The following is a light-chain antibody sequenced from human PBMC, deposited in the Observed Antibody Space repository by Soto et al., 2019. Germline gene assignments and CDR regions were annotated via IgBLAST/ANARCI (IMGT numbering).Light chain of an antibody. CDR2: AAS. CDR1: QGIVTY. CDR3: QQTYTAPHT. Sequence: DVQMTQSPSSLSASVGDRVTITCRASQGIVTYLNWYEQRAGNAPKLLIYAASNLESGVPSRFSGSGSGTEFTLTINSLQPEDFEDQTTFYCQQTYTAPHTFGQGT. V-gene: IGKV1-39*01. J-gene: IGKJ2*01.